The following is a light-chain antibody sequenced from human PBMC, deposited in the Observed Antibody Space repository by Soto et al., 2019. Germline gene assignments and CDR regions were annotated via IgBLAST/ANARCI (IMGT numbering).Light chain of an antibody. CDR1: QSVSSN. CDR3: QQYNNWPRT. V-gene: IGKV3-15*01. J-gene: IGKJ5*01. Sequence: EIVMTQSPATLSASTGERATLSCRASQSVSSNLAWYQQKPGQAPRLLIYGASTRATGIPARFSGSGSGTEFTLTISSLQSEDFAVYYCQQYNNWPRTFGQGTRLEIK. CDR2: GAS.